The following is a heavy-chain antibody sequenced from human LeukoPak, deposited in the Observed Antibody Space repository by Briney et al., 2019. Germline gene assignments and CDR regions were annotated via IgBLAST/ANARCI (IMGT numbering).Heavy chain of an antibody. Sequence: SETLSLTCTVSGGSISSYYWSWIRQPPGKGLEWIGYIYHSGSTNYNPSLKSRVTISVDTSKNQFSLKLSSVTAADTAVYYCARGLYYDFWSGYYTAVDAFDIWGQGTMVTVSS. CDR3: ARGLYYDFWSGYYTAVDAFDI. CDR1: GGSISSYY. V-gene: IGHV4-59*01. J-gene: IGHJ3*02. D-gene: IGHD3-3*01. CDR2: IYHSGST.